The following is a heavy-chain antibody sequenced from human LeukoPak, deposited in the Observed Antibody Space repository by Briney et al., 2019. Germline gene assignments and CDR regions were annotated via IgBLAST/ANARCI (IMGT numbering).Heavy chain of an antibody. D-gene: IGHD2-15*01. J-gene: IGHJ4*02. CDR1: GGSISNYY. V-gene: IGHV4-59*08. Sequence: SETLSLTCTVPGGSISNYYWSWIRQPPGKGLEWIGYIYYSGSTNYNPSLKSRVTISVDTSKNQFSLKLSSVTAADTAVYYCARHTTDIVVVVAPRELDYWGQGTLVTVSS. CDR2: IYYSGST. CDR3: ARHTTDIVVVVAPRELDY.